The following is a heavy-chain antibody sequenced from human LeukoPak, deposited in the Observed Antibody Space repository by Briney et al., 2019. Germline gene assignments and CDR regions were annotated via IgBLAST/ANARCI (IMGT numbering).Heavy chain of an antibody. J-gene: IGHJ4*02. CDR2: INPRGGST. Sequence: ASVKVSCKASGYTFTSHFMHWVRQAPGQGLEWMGIINPRGGSTSYTQKFQGRVTMTTDTSTSTAYMELRSLRSDDTAVYYCARGGELIDSWGQGTLVTVSS. CDR3: ARGGELIDS. CDR1: GYTFTSHF. V-gene: IGHV1-46*01. D-gene: IGHD3-10*01.